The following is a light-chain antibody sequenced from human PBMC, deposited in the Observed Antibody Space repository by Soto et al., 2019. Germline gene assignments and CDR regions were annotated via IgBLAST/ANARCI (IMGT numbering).Light chain of an antibody. Sequence: DIVLTQSPDTLSLSPGERATLSCRASQSVSSSYLAWYQQKPGQAPRLLIYGASSRATGIPDRFSGSGSGTDFTLTISRLEPGDFAVYYCQQYGSSPPTCTFGQGTKVEIK. CDR3: QQYGSSPPTCT. J-gene: IGKJ1*01. CDR2: GAS. V-gene: IGKV3-20*01. CDR1: QSVSSSY.